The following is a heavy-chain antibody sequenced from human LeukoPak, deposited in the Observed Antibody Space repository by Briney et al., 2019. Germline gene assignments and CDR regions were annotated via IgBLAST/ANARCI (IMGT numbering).Heavy chain of an antibody. Sequence: SVKVSCKASGGTFSSYAISWVRQAPGQGLEWMGGIIPIFGTANYAQKFQGRVTITADESTSTAYMELSSLRSEDTAVYYCASFYXRYCSXGSCYPNTFFDYWGQGTLVTVSS. D-gene: IGHD2-15*01. CDR2: IIPIFGTA. J-gene: IGHJ4*02. CDR1: GGTFSSYA. CDR3: ASFYXRYCSXGSCYPNTFFDY. V-gene: IGHV1-69*13.